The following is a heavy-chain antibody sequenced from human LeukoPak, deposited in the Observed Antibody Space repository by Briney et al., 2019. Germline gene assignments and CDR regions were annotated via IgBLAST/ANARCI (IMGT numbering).Heavy chain of an antibody. CDR3: ARQGAGYGDHAH. J-gene: IGHJ4*02. CDR1: GGSISSTNYY. D-gene: IGHD4/OR15-4a*01. V-gene: IGHV4-39*01. CDR2: IYYIGST. Sequence: SETLSLTCIVSGGSISSTNYYWGWIRQSPGMGLEWIGSIYYIGSTYYNPSLKNRVTISVDTSKNQFSLKLSSVTAADTAVYYCARQGAGYGDHAHWGQGTLVTVSS.